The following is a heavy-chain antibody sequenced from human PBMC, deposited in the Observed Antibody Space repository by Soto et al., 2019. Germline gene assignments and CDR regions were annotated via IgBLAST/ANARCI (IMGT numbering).Heavy chain of an antibody. CDR3: AKDDIVLMVYAIRPFEY. CDR1: GFTFSSYA. Sequence: VGPLRHSCAASGFTFSSYAMSWVLQNPVKWLEWVSAISGSVCSTYYADSVKGRFTISRDNSKNTLYLQMNSLRAEDTAVYYRAKDDIVLMVYAIRPFEYWGQGTLVTVSS. D-gene: IGHD2-8*01. CDR2: ISGSVCST. V-gene: IGHV3-23*01. J-gene: IGHJ4*02.